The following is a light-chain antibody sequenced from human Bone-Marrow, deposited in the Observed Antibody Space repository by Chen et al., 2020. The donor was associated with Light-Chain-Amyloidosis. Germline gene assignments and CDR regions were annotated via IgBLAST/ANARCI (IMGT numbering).Light chain of an antibody. V-gene: IGKV1-5*03. Sequence: DIQMTQSPSTLSASVGDRVTITCRASQSISSWVAWYQQKPGKAPKLLVYKASSLESGVPSRFSGSESGTEFTLTIRSLQPDDFATYYCQRDSSYSYAFGQGTELESK. CDR3: QRDSSYSYA. CDR1: QSISSW. CDR2: KAS. J-gene: IGKJ2*01.